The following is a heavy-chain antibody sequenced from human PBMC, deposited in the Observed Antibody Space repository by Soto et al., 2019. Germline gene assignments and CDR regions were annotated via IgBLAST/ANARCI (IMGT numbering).Heavy chain of an antibody. CDR2: IIPIFGTA. Sequence: KHPSASVKVSCKASGGTFSSYAISWVRQAPGQGLEWMGGIIPIFGTANYAQKFQGRVTITADESTSTAYMELSSLRSEDTAVYYCAGGGSIVVATRRLMDVWGKGTTVT. V-gene: IGHV1-69*13. CDR3: AGGGSIVVATRRLMDV. J-gene: IGHJ6*03. D-gene: IGHD3-22*01. CDR1: GGTFSSYA.